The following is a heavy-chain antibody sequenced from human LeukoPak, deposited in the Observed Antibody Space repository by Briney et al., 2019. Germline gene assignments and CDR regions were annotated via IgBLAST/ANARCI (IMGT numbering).Heavy chain of an antibody. CDR1: GLSFSTYS. Sequence: GGSLRLSCAASGLSFSTYSMNWVRQAPGKGLEWVSSISTCTIYRSYADSVKGRFTISRDNANKSLYLQMNSLRAEDTAVYYCARGGWYPDYWGQGTLVTVSS. J-gene: IGHJ4*02. CDR3: ARGGWYPDY. CDR2: ISTCTIYR. V-gene: IGHV3-21*01. D-gene: IGHD6-19*01.